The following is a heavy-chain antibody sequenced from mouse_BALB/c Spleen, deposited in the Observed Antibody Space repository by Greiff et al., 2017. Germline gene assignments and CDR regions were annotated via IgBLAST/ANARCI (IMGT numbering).Heavy chain of an antibody. Sequence: VQLQESGAELVRPGASVTLSCTASGFTFTGYYMHWVKQRPGQGLEWIGWIDPDNGDTEYAAKFQGKATMTADTSSNTAYLQLSSLTSEDAAVYYCSAWGSSGWFDYWGQGTLVTVSA. J-gene: IGHJ3*01. D-gene: IGHD1-3*01. CDR1: GFTFTGYY. CDR2: IDPDNGDT. V-gene: IGHV14-4*02. CDR3: SAWGSSGWFDY.